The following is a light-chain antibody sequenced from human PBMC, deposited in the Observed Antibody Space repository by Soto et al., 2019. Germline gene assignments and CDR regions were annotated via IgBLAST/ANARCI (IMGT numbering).Light chain of an antibody. CDR1: QSVSSN. Sequence: EIVMTQSPATLSVSPGERATLSCRASQSVSSNLAWYPQKPGQAPRLVIYGASTSATGIPTRFSGSGSGKEFTLTISSLQSEDFAVYYCQQYNNSPPLTFGGGTKVEIK. CDR3: QQYNNSPPLT. J-gene: IGKJ4*01. CDR2: GAS. V-gene: IGKV3-15*01.